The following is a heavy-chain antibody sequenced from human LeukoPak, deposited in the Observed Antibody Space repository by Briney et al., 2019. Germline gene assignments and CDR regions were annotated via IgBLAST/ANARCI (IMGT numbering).Heavy chain of an antibody. CDR2: ISGSDGST. CDR1: GFTFSSYG. V-gene: IGHV3-23*01. Sequence: HTGGSLRLSCAASGFTFSSYGMSWVRQAPGKGLEWVSAISGSDGSTYYADSVKGRFTISRDNSKNTLYLQMNSLRAEDTAFYYCARDRHDDYGDYWGQGTLVTVSS. J-gene: IGHJ4*02. D-gene: IGHD3-3*01. CDR3: ARDRHDDYGDY.